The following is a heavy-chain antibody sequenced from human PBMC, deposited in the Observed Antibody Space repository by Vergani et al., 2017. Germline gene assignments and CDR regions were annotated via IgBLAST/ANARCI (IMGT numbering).Heavy chain of an antibody. D-gene: IGHD3-22*01. V-gene: IGHV3-7*03. CDR3: ATVGDYYDSSGYYYGGY. J-gene: IGHJ4*02. Sequence: EVQLVESGGGLVQPGGSLRLSCAASGFTFSSYWMSWVRQAPGKGLEWVANIKQDGSEKYYVDSVKGRFTISRDNAKNSLYLQMNSLRSEDTAVYYCATVGDYYDSSGYYYGGYWGQGTLVTVSS. CDR1: GFTFSSYW. CDR2: IKQDGSEK.